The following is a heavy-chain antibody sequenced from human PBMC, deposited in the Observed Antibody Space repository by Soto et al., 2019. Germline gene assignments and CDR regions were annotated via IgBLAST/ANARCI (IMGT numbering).Heavy chain of an antibody. CDR3: ARGRYSGYDPLHYFDY. CDR1: GGTFSSYA. V-gene: IGHV1-69*01. D-gene: IGHD5-12*01. CDR2: IIPIFGTA. Sequence: QVQLVQSGAEVKKPGSSVKVSCKASGGTFSSYAISWVRQAPRQGLEWMGGIIPIFGTANYAQKFQGRVTIIADESTSTAYMELSSLRSEDTAVYYCARGRYSGYDPLHYFDYWGQGTLVTVSS. J-gene: IGHJ4*02.